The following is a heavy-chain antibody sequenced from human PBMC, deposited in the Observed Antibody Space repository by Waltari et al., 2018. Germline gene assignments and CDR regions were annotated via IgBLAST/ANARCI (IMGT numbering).Heavy chain of an antibody. CDR2: ISSSSSYI. Sequence: EVQLVESGGGLVKPGGSLRLSCAASGFTFSRYSMNWVRQAPGKGLEWVSSISSSSSYIYYADSVKGRFTISRDNAKNSLYLQMNSLRAEDTAVYYCARDLGGAFDYWGQGTLVTVSS. CDR3: ARDLGGAFDY. CDR1: GFTFSRYS. V-gene: IGHV3-21*01. D-gene: IGHD3-10*01. J-gene: IGHJ4*02.